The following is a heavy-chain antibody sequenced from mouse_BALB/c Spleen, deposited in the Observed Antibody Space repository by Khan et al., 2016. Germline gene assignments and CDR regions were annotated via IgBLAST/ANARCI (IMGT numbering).Heavy chain of an antibody. CDR1: GFAFSSYD. D-gene: IGHD2-1*01. CDR2: ISSGGSYT. V-gene: IGHV5-9*02. CDR3: GRHGRVYYGNYSWYFDD. Sequence: EVELVESGGGLVKPGGSLKLSCAASGFAFSSYDMSWVRQTPEKRLEWVATISSGGSYTYYPDSVKGRVTISRANARNTLYLQLSSLKSEDTAFFNCGRHGRVYYGNYSWYFDDWGPGTTVTVSS. J-gene: IGHJ1*01.